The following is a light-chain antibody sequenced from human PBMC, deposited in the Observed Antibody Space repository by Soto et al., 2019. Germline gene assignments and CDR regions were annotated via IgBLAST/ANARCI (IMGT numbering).Light chain of an antibody. V-gene: IGKV3-20*01. J-gene: IGKJ3*01. CDR3: HQYCRYRLT. CDR2: GAS. Sequence: EIVLTQSPGTLSLSPGERATLSCRASQSVSSNNLAWYQQRPGQAPRVVIYGASTRATGIPERFSASGSGTYFTLTISRLEPEEFAVYYCHQYCRYRLTFAPGTTVDIK. CDR1: QSVSSNN.